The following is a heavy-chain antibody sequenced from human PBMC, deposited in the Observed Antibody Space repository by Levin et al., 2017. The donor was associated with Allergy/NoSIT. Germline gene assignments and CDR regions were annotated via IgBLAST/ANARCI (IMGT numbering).Heavy chain of an antibody. CDR1: GDSISSYY. CDR2: IFYSGIT. Sequence: SETLSLTCTVSGDSISSYYWSWIRQPPGKGLEWIGYIFYSGITNYNPSLKSRVTISVDTSKNQFSLKLSSVTAADTAVYYCARGQGYNYGYDWFDPWGQGTLVTVSS. D-gene: IGHD5-18*01. V-gene: IGHV4-59*01. J-gene: IGHJ5*02. CDR3: ARGQGYNYGYDWFDP.